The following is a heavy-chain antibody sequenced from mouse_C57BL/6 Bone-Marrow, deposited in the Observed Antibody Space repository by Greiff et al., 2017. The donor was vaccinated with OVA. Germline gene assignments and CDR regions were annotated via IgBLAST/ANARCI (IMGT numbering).Heavy chain of an antibody. CDR2: INPNNGGT. J-gene: IGHJ4*01. D-gene: IGHD2-5*01. V-gene: IGHV1-18*01. CDR1: GYTFTDYN. CDR3: ARGYSNYYAMDY. Sequence: EVQGVESGPELVKPGAPVKIPCKASGYTFTDYNMDWVKQSHGKSLEWIGDINPNNGGTIYNQKFKGKATLTVDKSSSTAYMELRSLTSEDTAVYYCARGYSNYYAMDYWGQGTSVTVSS.